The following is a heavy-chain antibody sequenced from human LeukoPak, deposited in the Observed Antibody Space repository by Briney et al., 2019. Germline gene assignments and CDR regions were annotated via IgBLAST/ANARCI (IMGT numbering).Heavy chain of an antibody. Sequence: SETLSLTCTVSGGSISSYYWSWIRQPAGKGLEWIGRIYTSGSTNYNPSLKSRVTMSVDTSKNQFSLKLSSVTAADTAVYYCARDAPYRYFDWLLGYYYYGMDVWGQGTTVTVSS. V-gene: IGHV4-4*07. J-gene: IGHJ6*02. CDR1: GGSISSYY. D-gene: IGHD3-9*01. CDR3: ARDAPYRYFDWLLGYYYYGMDV. CDR2: IYTSGST.